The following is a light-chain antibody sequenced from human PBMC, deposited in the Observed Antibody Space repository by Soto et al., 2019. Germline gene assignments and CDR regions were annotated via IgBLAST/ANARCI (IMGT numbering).Light chain of an antibody. CDR3: QQYSRSPAT. CDR1: HSVSSSY. V-gene: IGKV3-20*01. CDR2: GAS. Sequence: EIVLTQSPGTLSLSPGERATLSCRASHSVSSSYLAWYQQKPGQAPRLLIYGASSRAAGIPDRFSGSGSGTDLTLTISRLEPEDFAVYFCQQYSRSPATFGGGNKVEIK. J-gene: IGKJ4*01.